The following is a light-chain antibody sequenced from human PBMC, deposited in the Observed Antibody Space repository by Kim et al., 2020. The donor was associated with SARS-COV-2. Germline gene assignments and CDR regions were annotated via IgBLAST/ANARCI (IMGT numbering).Light chain of an antibody. Sequence: ELTQPPSASGTPGQRVTISCSGTSSNIGTNTVHWYQQLPGTAPKVLIYTDDQRPSGVPDRFSGSRSGTSASLAISGLQSEDEADYYCAAWDDSLNGLWVFGGGTQLTVL. CDR2: TDD. J-gene: IGLJ3*02. V-gene: IGLV1-44*01. CDR3: AAWDDSLNGLWV. CDR1: SSNIGTNT.